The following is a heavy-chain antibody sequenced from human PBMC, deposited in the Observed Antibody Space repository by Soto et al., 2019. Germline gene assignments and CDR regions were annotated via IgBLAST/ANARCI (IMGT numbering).Heavy chain of an antibody. CDR1: GGSIYTYA. Sequence: SETLSLTYTVSGGSIYTYAWTWIRQPAGKGLEWIGHIYSSGSANYNPSLKSRVSMSVDTSKNQFSLKLNSVTAADTAVYYCATIVGANDYWGQGALVTVSS. CDR3: ATIVGANDY. J-gene: IGHJ4*02. V-gene: IGHV4-4*07. CDR2: IYSSGSA. D-gene: IGHD1-26*01.